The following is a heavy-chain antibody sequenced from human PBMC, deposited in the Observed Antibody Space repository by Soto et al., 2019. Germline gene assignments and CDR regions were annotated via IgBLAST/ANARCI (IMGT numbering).Heavy chain of an antibody. J-gene: IGHJ4*02. V-gene: IGHV1-46*01. CDR1: GYTFTSYY. CDR3: ARELYTGMVATGY. D-gene: IGHD5-12*01. Sequence: QVQLVQSGAEVKKPGASVKVSCKASGYTFTSYYMHWVRQAPGQGLEWMGIINPSGGSTTYAQKFQGRVTMTSDTSTSTVYMELSSLRSEDTAVYYCARELYTGMVATGYWGQGTLVTVSS. CDR2: INPSGGST.